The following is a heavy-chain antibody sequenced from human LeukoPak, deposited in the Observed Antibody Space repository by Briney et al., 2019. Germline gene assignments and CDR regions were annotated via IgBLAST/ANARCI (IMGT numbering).Heavy chain of an antibody. D-gene: IGHD1-26*01. CDR2: FYHAGNS. V-gene: IGHV4-59*11. J-gene: IGHJ4*02. CDR3: ARDGPTSTAPFDY. Sequence: SETLSLTCTVSGGPITSHFWSWIRQPPGEGLEWIGNFYHAGNSNLNPSLKSRVTMSIDTSKNQFSLRLRSMTAADTAVYYCARDGPTSTAPFDYWGQGTLVTVSS. CDR1: GGPITSHF.